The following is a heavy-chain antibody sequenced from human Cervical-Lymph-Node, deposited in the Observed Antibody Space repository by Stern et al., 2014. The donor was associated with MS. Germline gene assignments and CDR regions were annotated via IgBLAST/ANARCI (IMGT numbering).Heavy chain of an antibody. J-gene: IGHJ5*02. CDR3: AREREGRFDP. V-gene: IGHV3-48*01. CDR2: ISSSDSTI. CDR1: GFTFSSYS. Sequence: QLVESGGGLVQPGGSLRLSCAASGFTFSSYSMTWVRQAPGKGLEWVSYISSSDSTIYYADSVKGRFTISRDNAKNSLYLQMNSLRAEDTALYYCAREREGRFDPWGQGTLVTVSS.